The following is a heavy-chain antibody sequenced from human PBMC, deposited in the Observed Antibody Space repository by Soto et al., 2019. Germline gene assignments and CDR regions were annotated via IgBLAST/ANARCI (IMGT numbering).Heavy chain of an antibody. J-gene: IGHJ4*02. CDR2: ISGSGGST. D-gene: IGHD6-13*01. CDR1: GFTFSSYA. V-gene: IGHV3-23*01. CDR3: AKWKYSSSWTPLFDY. Sequence: PGGSLRLSCAASGFTFSSYAMSWVRQAPGKGLEWVSAISGSGGSTYYADSVKGRFTISRDNSKNTLYLQMNSLRAEDTAVYYCAKWKYSSSWTPLFDYWGQGTLVTVSS.